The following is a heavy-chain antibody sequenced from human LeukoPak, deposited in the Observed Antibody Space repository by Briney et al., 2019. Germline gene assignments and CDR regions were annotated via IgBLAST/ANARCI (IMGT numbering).Heavy chain of an antibody. CDR2: INWNGGST. Sequence: PGGSLRLSCVASGFTFNTCAMSWVRQAPGKGLEWVSGINWNGGSTGYADSVKGRFTISRDNAKNSLYLQMNSLRAEDTALYYCARVSYDSSGYDYWGQGTLVTVSS. CDR3: ARVSYDSSGYDY. V-gene: IGHV3-20*04. D-gene: IGHD3-22*01. J-gene: IGHJ4*02. CDR1: GFTFNTCA.